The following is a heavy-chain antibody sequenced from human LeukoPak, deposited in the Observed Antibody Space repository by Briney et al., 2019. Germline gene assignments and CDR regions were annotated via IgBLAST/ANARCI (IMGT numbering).Heavy chain of an antibody. D-gene: IGHD1-26*01. CDR3: ARSGSYYSAVDAFDI. CDR1: GYSISSGYY. Sequence: SETLSLTCTVSGYSISSGYYWGWIRQPPGKGLEWIGSIYHSGSTYYNLSLKSRVTISVDTSKNQFSLKLSSVTAADTAVYYCARSGSYYSAVDAFDIWGQGTMVTVSS. V-gene: IGHV4-38-2*02. J-gene: IGHJ3*02. CDR2: IYHSGST.